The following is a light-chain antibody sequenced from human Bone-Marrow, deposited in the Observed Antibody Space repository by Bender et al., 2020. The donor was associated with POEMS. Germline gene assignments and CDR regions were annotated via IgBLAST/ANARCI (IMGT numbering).Light chain of an antibody. CDR2: EVS. J-gene: IGLJ2*01. CDR3: CSYAGSRPLV. CDR1: SSDVGSYDL. Sequence: QSALTQPPSASGSPGQSVTISCAGTSSDVGSYDLVSWYQQHPGKAPKLMIYEVSKRPSGVSNRFSGSKSGNTASLTISGLQAEDEADYYCCSYAGSRPLVFGGGTELTVL. V-gene: IGLV2-23*02.